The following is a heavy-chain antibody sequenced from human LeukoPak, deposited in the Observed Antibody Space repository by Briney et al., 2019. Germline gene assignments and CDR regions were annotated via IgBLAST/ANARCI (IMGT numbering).Heavy chain of an antibody. CDR2: ISISSSYI. J-gene: IGHJ5*02. D-gene: IGHD2-2*01. V-gene: IGHV3-21*01. CDR3: ARDPRSVVVPAAMDWFDP. CDR1: GFTFSSYS. Sequence: GGSLRLSCAASGFTFSSYSMNWVRQAPGKGLEWVSSISISSSYIYYADSVKGRFTISRDNAKNSLYLQMNSLRAEDTAVYYCARDPRSVVVPAAMDWFDPWGQGTLVTVSS.